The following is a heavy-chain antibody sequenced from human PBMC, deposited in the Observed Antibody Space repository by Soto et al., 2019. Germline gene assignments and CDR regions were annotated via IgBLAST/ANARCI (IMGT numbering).Heavy chain of an antibody. D-gene: IGHD3-9*01. CDR3: VRAGTGYQLDY. CDR1: GFTFSDHY. V-gene: IGHV3-72*01. Sequence: EVQLVESGGGLVQPGGSLRLSCAASGFTFSDHYMDWVRQASGKGLEWVGRIRNKANSYTAEYAASVKGRFTISRDDSKNSLYLKTNSLTTEATARYYSVRAGTGYQLDYWGQGTLVTFSS. CDR2: IRNKANSYTA. J-gene: IGHJ4*02.